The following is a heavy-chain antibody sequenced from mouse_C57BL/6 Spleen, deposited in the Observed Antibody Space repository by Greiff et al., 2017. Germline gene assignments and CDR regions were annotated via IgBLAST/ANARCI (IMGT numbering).Heavy chain of an antibody. CDR3: AREGLRDYYAMDY. CDR2: IYPSDSET. D-gene: IGHD2-4*01. V-gene: IGHV1-61*01. CDR1: GYTFTSYW. Sequence: QVQLKQPGAELVRPGSSVKLSCKASGYTFTSYWMDWVKQRPGQGLEWIGNIYPSDSETHYNQKFKDKATLTVDKSSSTAYMQLSSLTSEDSAVYYCAREGLRDYYAMDYWGQGTSVTVSS. J-gene: IGHJ4*01.